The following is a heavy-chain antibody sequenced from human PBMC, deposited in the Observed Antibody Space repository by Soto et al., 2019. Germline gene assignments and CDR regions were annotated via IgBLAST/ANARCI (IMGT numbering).Heavy chain of an antibody. CDR2: VSYSGSP. V-gene: IGHV4-59*01. CDR1: GFSISGYY. Sequence: SETLSLTCAFSGFSISGYYWILIRQPPGKGLEWVGYVSYSGSPNYNPSLKSRVTISIDTSQNQFSLKLSSVTAADTAVYYCARAGRSSSKTVFDYWGQGTLVTVSS. CDR3: ARAGRSSSKTVFDY. D-gene: IGHD6-6*01. J-gene: IGHJ4*02.